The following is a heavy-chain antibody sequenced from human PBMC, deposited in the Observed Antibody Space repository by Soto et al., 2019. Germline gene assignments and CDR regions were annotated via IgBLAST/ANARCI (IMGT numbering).Heavy chain of an antibody. CDR2: ISYDGSNK. J-gene: IGHJ4*02. CDR3: VGGQYYFDY. CDR1: GFPFSSYG. V-gene: IGHV3-30*03. D-gene: IGHD3-10*01. Sequence: QVQLVESGGGVVQPGRSLRLSCAASGFPFSSYGMHWVREAPGKGLEWVAVISYDGSNKYYADSVKGRFTISRDNSASKLYLQMNSLSPEDTALYYCVGGQYYFDYRGQGTLVTVSP.